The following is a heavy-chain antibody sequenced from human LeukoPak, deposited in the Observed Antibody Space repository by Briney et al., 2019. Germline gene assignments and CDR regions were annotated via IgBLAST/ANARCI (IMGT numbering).Heavy chain of an antibody. CDR2: IYYSGST. J-gene: IGHJ4*02. D-gene: IGHD6-6*01. CDR3: ARDFIAARGADRFDY. Sequence: SETLSLTCTVSGGSISSYYWSWIRQPPGKGLEWIGYIYYSGSTNYNPSLKSRVTISVDTSKNQFSLKLSSVTAADTAVYYCARDFIAARGADRFDYWGQGTLVTVSS. V-gene: IGHV4-59*12. CDR1: GGSISSYY.